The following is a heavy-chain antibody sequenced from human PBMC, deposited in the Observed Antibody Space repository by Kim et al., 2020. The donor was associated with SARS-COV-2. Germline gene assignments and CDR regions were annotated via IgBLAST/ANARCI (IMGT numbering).Heavy chain of an antibody. J-gene: IGHJ4*02. CDR1: EFTFSRYS. V-gene: IGHV3-21*01. CDR3: ARDLSLGRPGGFDY. D-gene: IGHD3-10*01. Sequence: GGSLRLSCAASEFTFSRYSMNWVRQAPGKGLEWVSTISRNSDYIYYADSVEGRFTISRDNAKNSLYLQMNSLRADDTAMYYCARDLSLGRPGGFDYWGQGTLVTVS. CDR2: ISRNSDYI.